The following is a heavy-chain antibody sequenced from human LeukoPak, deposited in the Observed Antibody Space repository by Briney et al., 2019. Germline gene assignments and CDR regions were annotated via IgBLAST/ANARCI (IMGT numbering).Heavy chain of an antibody. CDR3: ARDGPSGYCSSTSCYTLPFDP. V-gene: IGHV3-30-3*01. J-gene: IGHJ5*02. D-gene: IGHD2-2*02. Sequence: GGSLRLSCAASGFTFSSYAMHWVRQAPGKGLEWVAVISYDGSNKYYADSVKGRFTISRDNSKNTLYLQMNSLRAEDTAVYYCARDGPSGYCSSTSCYTLPFDPWGQGTLVTVSS. CDR1: GFTFSSYA. CDR2: ISYDGSNK.